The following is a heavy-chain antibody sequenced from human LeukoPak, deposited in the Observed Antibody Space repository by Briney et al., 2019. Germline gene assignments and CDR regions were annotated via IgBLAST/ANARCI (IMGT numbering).Heavy chain of an antibody. V-gene: IGHV3-7*01. J-gene: IGHJ3*02. CDR1: GFTFSSYR. CDR3: ARASGYSYGSDAFDI. CDR2: IKQDGSEK. Sequence: GGSLRLSCAASGFTFSSYRMSWVRQAPGKGLEWVANIKQDGSEKYYVDSVKGRFTISRDNAKNSLYLQMNSLRAEDTAVYYCARASGYSYGSDAFDIWGQGTMVTVSS. D-gene: IGHD5-18*01.